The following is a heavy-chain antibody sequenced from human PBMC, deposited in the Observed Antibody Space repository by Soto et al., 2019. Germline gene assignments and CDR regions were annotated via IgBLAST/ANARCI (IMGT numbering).Heavy chain of an antibody. Sequence: PSETLSLTCTVSGGSISSSSYYWGWIRQPPGKGLEWIGSIYYSGSTYYNPSLKSRVTISVDTSKNQFSLKLSSVTAADTAVYYCARRERYYDILTGFDYWGQGTLVTVS. J-gene: IGHJ4*02. V-gene: IGHV4-39*01. CDR2: IYYSGST. CDR1: GGSISSSSYY. CDR3: ARRERYYDILTGFDY. D-gene: IGHD3-9*01.